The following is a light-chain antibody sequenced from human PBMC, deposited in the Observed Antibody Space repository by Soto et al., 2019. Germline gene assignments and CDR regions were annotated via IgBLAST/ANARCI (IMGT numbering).Light chain of an antibody. V-gene: IGKV3-15*01. CDR1: QSVSSN. CDR2: GAS. Sequence: EIGMTQSPATLSVSPGERATLSCRASQSVSSNLAWYQQKPGQAPRLLIYGASTRATGIPARFSGSGSGTEFTLTISSLQSEDFAVYYCQQYNNWPPGKTFGQGTKVEIK. J-gene: IGKJ1*01. CDR3: QQYNNWPPGKT.